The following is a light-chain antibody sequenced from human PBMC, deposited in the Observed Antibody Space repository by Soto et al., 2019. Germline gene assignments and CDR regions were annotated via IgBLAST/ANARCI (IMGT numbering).Light chain of an antibody. V-gene: IGKV2-28*01. CDR3: MKALQTPWK. J-gene: IGKJ1*01. Sequence: DIVITQSPLSLPVSPVDPASISFMSSQILLHINAYNSLDWYLQKPGHSPQLLIYLASNRASGVPDRFSGSGSGTDFTLNISRVESEDVGVYYCMKALQTPWKCGQGNTVDIK. CDR1: QILLHINAYNS. CDR2: LAS.